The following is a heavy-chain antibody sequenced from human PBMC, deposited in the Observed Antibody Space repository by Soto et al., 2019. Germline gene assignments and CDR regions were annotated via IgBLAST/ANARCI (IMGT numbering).Heavy chain of an antibody. D-gene: IGHD5-12*01. Sequence: EVQLVESGGEFVHPGGSLRLSCATSGFNFDDYAMHWVRQVPGKGLEWISGISGEGGRIGYADSVKGRFTISRDNAKNSLFLEMNSLRSEDPALYYCAEDHHEDFGYALDPFNYWGRGTLVTVSS. V-gene: IGHV3-9*01. CDR3: AEDHHEDFGYALDPFNY. CDR2: ISGEGGRI. J-gene: IGHJ4*02. CDR1: GFNFDDYA.